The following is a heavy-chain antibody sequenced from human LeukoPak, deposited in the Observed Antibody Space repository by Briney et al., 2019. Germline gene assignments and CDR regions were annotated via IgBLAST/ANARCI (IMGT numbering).Heavy chain of an antibody. Sequence: SETLSLTCTVSGGSISSSSYYWGWIRQPPGKGLEWIGSIYYSGSTYYNPSLKSQVTISVDTSKNQFSLKLSSVTAADTAVYYCARQGGSSGWSLHFDYWGQGTLVTVSS. CDR2: IYYSGST. V-gene: IGHV4-39*01. D-gene: IGHD6-19*01. J-gene: IGHJ4*02. CDR3: ARQGGSSGWSLHFDY. CDR1: GGSISSSSYY.